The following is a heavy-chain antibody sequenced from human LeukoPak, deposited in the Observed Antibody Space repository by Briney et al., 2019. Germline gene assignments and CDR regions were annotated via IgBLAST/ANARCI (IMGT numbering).Heavy chain of an antibody. J-gene: IGHJ1*01. CDR1: GFTFSSYS. D-gene: IGHD5-18*01. CDR3: ARDRGYGYLYLQH. CDR2: ISSSSSYI. Sequence: GGSLRLSCAASGFTFSSYSMNWVRQAPGKGLEWVSSISSSSSYIYYADSVKGRFTISRDNAKNSLYLQMNSLRAEDTAVYYCARDRGYGYLYLQHWGQGTLVTVSS. V-gene: IGHV3-21*01.